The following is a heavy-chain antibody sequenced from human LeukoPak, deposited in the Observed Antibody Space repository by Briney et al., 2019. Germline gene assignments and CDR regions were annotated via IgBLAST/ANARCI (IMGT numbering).Heavy chain of an antibody. CDR1: GASTASHY. Sequence: PSETLSLTCTVSGASTASHYWTWLRQPPGKELQWIAYMFDTVSTKSNPSLKSRLTLSVDTSKKQLSLRLSSVTAADTAVYYCATIKRGSTYGYFDFWGRGIKVTVSS. D-gene: IGHD5-18*01. V-gene: IGHV4-59*11. CDR2: MFDTVST. CDR3: ATIKRGSTYGYFDF. J-gene: IGHJ4*02.